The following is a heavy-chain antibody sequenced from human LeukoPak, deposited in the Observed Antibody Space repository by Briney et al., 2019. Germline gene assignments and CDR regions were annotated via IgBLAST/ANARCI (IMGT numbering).Heavy chain of an antibody. D-gene: IGHD6-19*01. V-gene: IGHV4-59*01. J-gene: IGHJ5*02. Sequence: SETLSLTCTVSGGSISSFYWSWIRQPPGKGLEWIGYLYYSRSPNYNPSLKSRVTISVDTSKNQFSLKLSSVTAADTAVYYCARGVSSGSGWFDPWGQGTLVTVSS. CDR3: ARGVSSGSGWFDP. CDR2: LYYSRSP. CDR1: GGSISSFY.